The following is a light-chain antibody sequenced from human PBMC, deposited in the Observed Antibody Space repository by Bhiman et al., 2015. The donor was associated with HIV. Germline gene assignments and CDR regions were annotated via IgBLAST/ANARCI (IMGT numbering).Light chain of an antibody. Sequence: QPVLTQPPSLSAAPGQKVTISCSGSSLNIGNHYVSWYQQVPGTAPKLLIYEDNKRPSGIPDRFSGSKSGTSATLGITGLQTGDEADYYCGTWDSSLGWVFGGGTKLTVL. V-gene: IGLV1-51*02. CDR3: GTWDSSLGWV. CDR1: SLNIGNHY. J-gene: IGLJ3*02. CDR2: EDN.